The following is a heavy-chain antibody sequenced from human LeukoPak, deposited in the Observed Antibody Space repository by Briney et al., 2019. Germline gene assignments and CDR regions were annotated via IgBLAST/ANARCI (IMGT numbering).Heavy chain of an antibody. CDR2: IYYTGTT. Sequence: SETLSLTCSVSGGSMSRCNYFWACIRPPRGQGLVYMGSIYYTGTTYPNPSLKSRVTISVDTPRSQLSLSLTSVSAANTAVYYWARRRYDPAGFYLDALDVWGHGTMVTVAS. J-gene: IGHJ3*01. CDR1: GGSMSRCNYF. D-gene: IGHD3-22*01. CDR3: ARRRYDPAGFYLDALDV. V-gene: IGHV4-39*01.